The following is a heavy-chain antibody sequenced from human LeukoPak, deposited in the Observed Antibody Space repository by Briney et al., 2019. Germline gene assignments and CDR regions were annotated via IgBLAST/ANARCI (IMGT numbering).Heavy chain of an antibody. CDR2: IYYSGST. D-gene: IGHD3-9*01. V-gene: IGHV4-59*01. J-gene: IGHJ5*02. Sequence: SETLSLTCTVSGGSISSYYWSWIRQPPGKGLEWIGYIYYSGSTNYNPSLKSRVTISVDTSKNQFSLKLSSVTAADTAVYYCARDDMAPEGWFDPWGQGTLVTVSS. CDR1: GGSISSYY. CDR3: ARDDMAPEGWFDP.